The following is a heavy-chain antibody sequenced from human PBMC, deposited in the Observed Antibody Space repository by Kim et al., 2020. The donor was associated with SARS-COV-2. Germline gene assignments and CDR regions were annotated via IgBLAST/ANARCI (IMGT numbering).Heavy chain of an antibody. D-gene: IGHD6-6*01. CDR2: ISGDGGST. CDR3: AKDKLEYSSSGLDY. J-gene: IGHJ4*02. V-gene: IGHV3-43*02. CDR1: GFTFDDYA. Sequence: GGSLRLSCAASGFTFDDYAMHWVRQAPGKGLEWVSLISGDGGSTYYADSVKGRFTISRDNSKNSLYLQMNSLRTEHTALYYCAKDKLEYSSSGLDYWGQGTMVTVSS.